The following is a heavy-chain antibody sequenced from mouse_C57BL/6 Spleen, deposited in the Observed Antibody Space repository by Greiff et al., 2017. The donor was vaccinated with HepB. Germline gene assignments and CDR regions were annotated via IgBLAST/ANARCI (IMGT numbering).Heavy chain of an antibody. V-gene: IGHV14-1*01. Sequence: VQLQQSGAELVRPGASVKLSCTASGFNIKDYYIHWVKQRPEQGLEWIGRIDPEDGDTEYAPKFQGKATMTADTSSNTAYLQLSSLTSEDTAVYYCTTRDYGSSWGFAYWGQGTLVTVSA. CDR3: TTRDYGSSWGFAY. CDR2: IDPEDGDT. J-gene: IGHJ3*01. D-gene: IGHD1-1*01. CDR1: GFNIKDYY.